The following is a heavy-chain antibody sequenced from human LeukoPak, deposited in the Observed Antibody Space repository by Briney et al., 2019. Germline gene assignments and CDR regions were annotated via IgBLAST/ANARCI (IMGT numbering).Heavy chain of an antibody. Sequence: ASVKVSCKASGYTFIGYYLHWVRQAPGQGLEWMGWINPHNGDTNYAQKFQGRATMTRDTSISTAYMELSSLRSDDTAVYSCARGAVFGTLTYFDSWGQGTLVTVSS. D-gene: IGHD3-10*02. CDR1: GYTFIGYY. V-gene: IGHV1-2*02. CDR3: ARGAVFGTLTYFDS. CDR2: INPHNGDT. J-gene: IGHJ4*02.